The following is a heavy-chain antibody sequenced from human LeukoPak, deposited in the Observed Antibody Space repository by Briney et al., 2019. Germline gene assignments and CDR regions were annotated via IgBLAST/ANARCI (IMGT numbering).Heavy chain of an antibody. J-gene: IGHJ5*02. Sequence: SETLSLTCAVFGGSFSGHYWTWIRQPPGKGLEWIGEINHSGGTNYNPSLKSRVTISVDTSKNQFSLKLSSLTAADTAVYYCARPTSWVNYFDPWGQGTLVIVSS. V-gene: IGHV4-34*01. CDR1: GGSFSGHY. CDR2: INHSGGT. D-gene: IGHD1-7*01. CDR3: ARPTSWVNYFDP.